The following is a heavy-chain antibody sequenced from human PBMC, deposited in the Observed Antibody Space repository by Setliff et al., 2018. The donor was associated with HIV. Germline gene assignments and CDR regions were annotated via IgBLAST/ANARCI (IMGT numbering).Heavy chain of an antibody. D-gene: IGHD3-3*01. CDR3: ARRQWGTSGYYEFFQQ. Sequence: SETLSLTCSVSGATISRHFWSWIRQSPGKGLEWIGTIYDSGVTKYNPSLQTRVRVSVDTSKSHLSLSLTSVTPADTAVYYCARRQWGTSGYYEFFQQWGQGSLVTVSS. CDR2: IYDSGVT. J-gene: IGHJ1*01. V-gene: IGHV4-59*11. CDR1: GATISRHF.